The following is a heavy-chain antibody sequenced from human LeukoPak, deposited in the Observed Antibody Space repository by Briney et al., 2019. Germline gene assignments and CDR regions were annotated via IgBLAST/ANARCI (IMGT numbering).Heavy chain of an antibody. CDR1: GFTFSSYG. J-gene: IGHJ4*02. CDR2: IRYDGSNK. V-gene: IGHV3-30*02. CDR3: ARVRWYTTTWHFDY. Sequence: PGGSLRLSCAASGFTFSSYGMHWVRQAPGKGLEWVAFIRYDGSNKYYADSVKGRFTISRDNSKNTLYLQMNSLRAEDTAVYYCARVRWYTTTWHFDYWGQGTLVTVSS. D-gene: IGHD6-13*01.